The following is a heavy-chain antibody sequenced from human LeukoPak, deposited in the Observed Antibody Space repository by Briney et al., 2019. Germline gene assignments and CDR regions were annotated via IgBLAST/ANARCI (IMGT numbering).Heavy chain of an antibody. CDR3: ARDPGYCSGGSCQYYYYYYMDV. CDR2: INPSGGST. J-gene: IGHJ6*03. V-gene: IGHV1-46*01. D-gene: IGHD2-15*01. Sequence: ASAKVSCKASGYTFTSYYMHWVRQAPGQGLEWMGIINPSGGSTSYAQKFQGRVTMTRDTSTSTVYMELSSLRSEDTAVYYCARDPGYCSGGSCQYYYYYYMDVWGKGTTVTVSS. CDR1: GYTFTSYY.